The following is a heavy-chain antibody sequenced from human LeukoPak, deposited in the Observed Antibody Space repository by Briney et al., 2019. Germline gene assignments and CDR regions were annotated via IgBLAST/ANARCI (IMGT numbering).Heavy chain of an antibody. V-gene: IGHV3-48*04. CDR2: ISSSSSTI. D-gene: IGHD3-9*01. Sequence: GGSLRLSCATPGFSFSSYSMIWVRQAPGKGLESVSYISSSSSTIYYADSVKGRFTISRDNAKNSLYLQMNSLRAEDTAVYYCARDLDYDILTGYDYWGQGTLVTVSS. J-gene: IGHJ4*02. CDR1: GFSFSSYS. CDR3: ARDLDYDILTGYDY.